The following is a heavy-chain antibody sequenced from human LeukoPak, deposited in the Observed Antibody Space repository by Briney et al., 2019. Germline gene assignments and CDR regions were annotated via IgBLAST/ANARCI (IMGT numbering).Heavy chain of an antibody. CDR2: SSGSGSTI. D-gene: IGHD4-23*01. J-gene: IGHJ4*02. V-gene: IGHV3-48*03. CDR3: ARVGPLRWYFDY. CDR1: GFTFNSYE. Sequence: PGGSLRLSCAASGFTFNSYEMNWVRQAPGKGLEWVSYSSGSGSTIYYADSVKGRFTISRDNAKNSLHLQMNSLRAEGTAVYYCARVGPLRWYFDYWGQGTLVTVSS.